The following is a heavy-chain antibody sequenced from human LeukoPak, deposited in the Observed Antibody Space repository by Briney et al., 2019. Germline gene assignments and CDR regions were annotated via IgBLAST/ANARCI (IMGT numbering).Heavy chain of an antibody. J-gene: IGHJ4*02. CDR1: GFTFSSYW. D-gene: IGHD6-19*01. V-gene: IGHV3-74*01. CDR3: ARGSGWLYYFDY. CDR2: INSDGSST. Sequence: PGGSLRLSCAASGFTFSSYWMHWVRQAPGKGLVWVAHINSDGSSTTYADFVKGRFTISRDNAKNTLYLQVNSLRAEDTAVYYCARGSGWLYYFDYWGQGTLVTVSS.